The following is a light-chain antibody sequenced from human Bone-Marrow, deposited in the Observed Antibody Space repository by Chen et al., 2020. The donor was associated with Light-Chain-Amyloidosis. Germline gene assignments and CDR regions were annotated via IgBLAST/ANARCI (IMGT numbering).Light chain of an antibody. V-gene: IGKV3-20*01. CDR2: GAS. CDR1: QSVSSNY. CDR3: HQSGSSSFT. J-gene: IGKJ3*01. Sequence: EIVLTQSPGPLSLSPGERATLSCRASQSVSSNYLAWYQQKPGQAPRLLMYGASRRAAGIPDRFSGSGSGTDFTLTISRLEPEDFAVYYCHQSGSSSFTFGPGTTVDIK.